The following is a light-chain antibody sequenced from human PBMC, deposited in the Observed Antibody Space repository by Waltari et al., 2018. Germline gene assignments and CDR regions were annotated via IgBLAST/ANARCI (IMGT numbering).Light chain of an antibody. CDR1: SSDGGSYNL. V-gene: IGLV2-23*01. CDR2: EGS. CDR3: CSYAGSSTWV. J-gene: IGLJ3*02. Sequence: QSALTQPASVSGSPGQSITISCTGTSSDGGSYNLVSWYQQHPGKAPKRMIYEGSKPTSGVSNRFSGSKSGNTASLTISGLQAEYEADYYCCSYAGSSTWVFGGGTKLTVL.